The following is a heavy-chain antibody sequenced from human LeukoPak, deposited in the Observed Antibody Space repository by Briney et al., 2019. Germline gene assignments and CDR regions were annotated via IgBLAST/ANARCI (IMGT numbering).Heavy chain of an antibody. D-gene: IGHD3-22*01. CDR1: GGSISSGSYY. CDR3: ASASSGYYYVGEGAFEI. J-gene: IGHJ3*02. Sequence: SQTLSLTCTVSGGSISSGSYYWSWIRQPAGKGLEWIGRIYTSGSTNYNPSLKSRVTISVDTSKNQFSLKLSSVTAADTAVYYCASASSGYYYVGEGAFEICGQGTMVTVSS. V-gene: IGHV4-61*02. CDR2: IYTSGST.